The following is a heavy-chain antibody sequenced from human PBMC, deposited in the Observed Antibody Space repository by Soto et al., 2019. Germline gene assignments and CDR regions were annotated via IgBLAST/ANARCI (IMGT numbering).Heavy chain of an antibody. V-gene: IGHV4-59*01. Sequence: GSTKYNPSLKSRVTISVDTSKNQFSLKLSSVTAADTAAYYCARDSGGSYYERADYYGMDVWGQGTTVTVSS. D-gene: IGHD1-26*01. J-gene: IGHJ6*02. CDR3: ARDSGGSYYERADYYGMDV. CDR2: GST.